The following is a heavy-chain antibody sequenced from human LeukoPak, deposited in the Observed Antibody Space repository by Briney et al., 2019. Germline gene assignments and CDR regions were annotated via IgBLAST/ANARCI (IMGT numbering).Heavy chain of an antibody. Sequence: SETLSLTCTVSGGSISSGGYSWSWIRQPPGKGLEWIGYIYHSGSTYYNPSLKSRVTISVDRSKNQFSLKLSSVTAADTAVYYCARSIILPEYNWFDPWGQGTLVTVSS. V-gene: IGHV4-30-2*01. CDR1: GGSISSGGYS. CDR2: IYHSGST. CDR3: ARSIILPEYNWFDP. J-gene: IGHJ5*02.